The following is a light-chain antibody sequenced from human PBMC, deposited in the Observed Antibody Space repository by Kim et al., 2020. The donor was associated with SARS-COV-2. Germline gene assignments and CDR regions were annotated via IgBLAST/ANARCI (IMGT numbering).Light chain of an antibody. J-gene: IGKJ2*01. V-gene: IGKV3-20*01. CDR2: GVS. CDR1: QSVSSSY. CDR3: QQYGSSPLYT. Sequence: SAGERATLACRASQSVSSSYLAWYKQKPGQAPRLLIYGVSSRATGIPDRFSGSGSGTDFTLTISRLEPEDFAVYYCQQYGSSPLYTFGQGTKLEI.